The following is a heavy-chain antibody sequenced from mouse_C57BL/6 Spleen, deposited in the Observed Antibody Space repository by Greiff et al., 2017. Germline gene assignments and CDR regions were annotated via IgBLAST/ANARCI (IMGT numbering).Heavy chain of an antibody. Sequence: QVQQSGAELVRPGASVKLSCTASGFNIKDDYMHWVKQRPEQGLEWIGWIDPENGDTEYASKFQGKATITADTSSNTAYLQLSSLTSEDTAVYYCTTGLTGTFDYWGQGTTLTVSS. CDR3: TTGLTGTFDY. CDR2: IDPENGDT. V-gene: IGHV14-4*01. CDR1: GFNIKDDY. D-gene: IGHD4-1*01. J-gene: IGHJ2*01.